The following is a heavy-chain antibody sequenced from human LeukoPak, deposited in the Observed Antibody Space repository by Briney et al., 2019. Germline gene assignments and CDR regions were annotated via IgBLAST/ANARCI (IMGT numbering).Heavy chain of an antibody. J-gene: IGHJ4*02. V-gene: IGHV3-9*03. CDR3: ARGMATGGRLDY. D-gene: IGHD5-24*01. Sequence: GGSLRLSCAASGFTFDDYAMLWVRQAPGKGLEWVSGISWNSAGIGYADSVKGRFTISRDNAKNSLYLQMNSLRPEDVALYYCARGMATGGRLDYWGQGTLVTVSS. CDR2: ISWNSAGI. CDR1: GFTFDDYA.